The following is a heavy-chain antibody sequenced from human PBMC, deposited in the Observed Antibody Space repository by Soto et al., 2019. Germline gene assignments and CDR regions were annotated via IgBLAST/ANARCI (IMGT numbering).Heavy chain of an antibody. CDR1: GFTFSSYS. V-gene: IGHV3-21*01. Sequence: EVQLVESGGGLVKPGGSLRLSCAASGFTFSSYSMNWVRQAPGKGLEWVSSISSSSSYIYYADSVKGRFTISRDNANNSLYLQMNSLRAEETAVYYCARVRRFGESKRYYFDYWGQGTLVTVSS. CDR3: ARVRRFGESKRYYFDY. CDR2: ISSSSSYI. J-gene: IGHJ4*02. D-gene: IGHD3-10*01.